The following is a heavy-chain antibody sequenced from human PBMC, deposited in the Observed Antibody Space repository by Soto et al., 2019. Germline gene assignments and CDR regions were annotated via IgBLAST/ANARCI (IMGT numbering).Heavy chain of an antibody. CDR1: GFTFSSNS. V-gene: IGHV3-48*01. CDR2: ISSSSSTI. D-gene: IGHD4-17*01. J-gene: IGHJ4*02. Sequence: ESGGGLVQPGGSLRLSCAASGFTFSSNSMNWVRQAPGKGLEWVSYISSSSSTIYYADSVKGRFTISRDNAKNSLYLQMNSLRAEDTAVYYCARGKTTVTTAPFDYWGQGTLVTVSS. CDR3: ARGKTTVTTAPFDY.